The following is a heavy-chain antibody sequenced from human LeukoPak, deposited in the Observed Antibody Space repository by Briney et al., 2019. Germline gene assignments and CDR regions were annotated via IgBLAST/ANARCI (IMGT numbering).Heavy chain of an antibody. CDR1: GFTFSSYS. D-gene: IGHD6-13*01. CDR3: ASPNLAAAGDI. J-gene: IGHJ3*02. V-gene: IGHV3-21*01. CDR2: ISSSSSYI. Sequence: GGSLRLSCAASGFTFSSYSMNWVRQAPGKGLEWVSSISSSSSYIYYADSVKGRFTISRDNAKNSLYLQMNSLRAEDTAVYYCASPNLAAAGDIWGQGTMVTVSS.